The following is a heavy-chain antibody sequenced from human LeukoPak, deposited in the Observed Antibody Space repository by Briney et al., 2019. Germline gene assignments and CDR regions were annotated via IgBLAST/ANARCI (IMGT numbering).Heavy chain of an antibody. CDR2: ISYDGSNK. CDR1: GFTFSSYA. V-gene: IGHV3-30-3*01. CDR3: ARDLNVLRFLSRSGYYYYGMDV. J-gene: IGHJ6*02. Sequence: GGSLRLSCAASGFTFSSYAMHWVRQAPGKGLEWVAVISYDGSNKYYADSVKGRFTISRGNSKNTLYLQMNSLRAEDTAVYYCARDLNVLRFLSRSGYYYYGMDVWGQGTTVTVSS. D-gene: IGHD3-3*01.